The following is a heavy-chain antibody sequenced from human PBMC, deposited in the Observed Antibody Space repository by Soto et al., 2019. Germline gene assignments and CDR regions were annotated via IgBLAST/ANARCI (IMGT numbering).Heavy chain of an antibody. J-gene: IGHJ6*02. V-gene: IGHV1-18*01. D-gene: IGHD3-22*01. CDR1: GYTFSSYG. CDR3: ARGGYYDSSGSRNYHYYGMNV. Sequence: QVQLVQSGGEVKKPGASVKVSCKASGYTFSSYGINWVRQAPGQGLEWLGWISPYDGNTKYAQILQGRVSMTTDTYTKTAYMEVRSLRSDGTAVYYCARGGYYDSSGSRNYHYYGMNVWGQGTTVTVSS. CDR2: ISPYDGNT.